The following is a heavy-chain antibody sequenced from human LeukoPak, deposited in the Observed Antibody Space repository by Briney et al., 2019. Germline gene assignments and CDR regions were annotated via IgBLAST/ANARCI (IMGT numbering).Heavy chain of an antibody. CDR3: ARQTPYCSDGSCYSLLYNWFDP. D-gene: IGHD2-15*01. CDR2: IYPGDSDT. Sequence: GESLKISCKGSGYSFTSYWIGWVRQMPGKGLEWMGIIYPGDSDTRYSPSFQGQVTISADKSISTAYLQWSGLKASDTAMYYCARQTPYCSDGSCYSLLYNWFDPWGQGTLVTVSS. J-gene: IGHJ5*02. CDR1: GYSFTSYW. V-gene: IGHV5-51*01.